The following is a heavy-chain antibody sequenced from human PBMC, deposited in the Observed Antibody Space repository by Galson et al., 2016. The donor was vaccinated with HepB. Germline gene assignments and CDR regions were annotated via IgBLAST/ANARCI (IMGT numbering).Heavy chain of an antibody. Sequence: SLRLSCAASGFSFSSYAMSWGRQAPGEGLEWVSAISGNRPEYADSVKGRSTISRDNSKNTVYLQMNSLIAEDRAVYYCARANRYGTGWYGRNDYWGQGTLVTVS. CDR3: ARANRYGTGWYGRNDY. V-gene: IGHV3-23*01. D-gene: IGHD6-19*01. CDR1: GFSFSSYA. CDR2: ISGNRP. J-gene: IGHJ4*02.